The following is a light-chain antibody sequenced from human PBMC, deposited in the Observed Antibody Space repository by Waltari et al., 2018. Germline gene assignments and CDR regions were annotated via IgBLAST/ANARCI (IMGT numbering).Light chain of an antibody. J-gene: IGLJ3*02. CDR2: VNSDGSH. Sequence: QLVLTQSPSASASLGASVKLTCTLSSGHSSNIIAWLQQRPERGPRYLMKVNSDGSHYKGDGIPDRFSGSSSGAERYLTISSLQSEDEADYYCETGGHGTWVFGGGTKLTVL. CDR1: SGHSSNI. V-gene: IGLV4-69*01. CDR3: ETGGHGTWV.